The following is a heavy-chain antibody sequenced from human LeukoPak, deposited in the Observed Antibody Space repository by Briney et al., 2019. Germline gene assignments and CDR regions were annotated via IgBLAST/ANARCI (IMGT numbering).Heavy chain of an antibody. D-gene: IGHD3-3*01. J-gene: IGHJ6*03. Sequence: PGGSLILSCAASGFTFSSYSMNWVRQAPGKGLEWVSSISSSSSYIYYADSVKGRFTISRDNAKNSLYLQMNSLRAEDTAVYYCARRYDFWGVVPSTGDYYYYYMDVWGKGTTVTVSS. CDR3: ARRYDFWGVVPSTGDYYYYYMDV. V-gene: IGHV3-21*01. CDR2: ISSSSSYI. CDR1: GFTFSSYS.